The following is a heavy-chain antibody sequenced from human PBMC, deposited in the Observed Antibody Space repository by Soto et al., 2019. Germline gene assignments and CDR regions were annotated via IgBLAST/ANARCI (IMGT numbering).Heavy chain of an antibody. J-gene: IGHJ4*02. Sequence: QLQLQESGPGLVKPSETLSLTCTVSGDSISSRSHYWGWLRQPPRKGLEWIGNIFYSGTTYYNPSLKGRITISVDTSKNQFSLRLSSVTAADTAVYYCARRPRAAPFDDWGQGILVTVSS. CDR2: IFYSGTT. D-gene: IGHD6-13*01. V-gene: IGHV4-39*01. CDR1: GDSISSRSHY. CDR3: ARRPRAAPFDD.